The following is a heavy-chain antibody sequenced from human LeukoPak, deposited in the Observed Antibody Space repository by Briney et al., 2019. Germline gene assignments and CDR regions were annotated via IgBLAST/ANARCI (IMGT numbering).Heavy chain of an antibody. Sequence: SETLSLTCAVYGGSFSGYYWSWIRQPPGKGLEWIGEINHSGSTNYNPSLKSRVTISVDTSKNQFSLKLSSVTAADTAVYYCERGGPRAAAGTILHYWGQGTLVTVSS. J-gene: IGHJ4*02. V-gene: IGHV4-34*01. CDR3: ERGGPRAAAGTILHY. D-gene: IGHD6-13*01. CDR1: GGSFSGYY. CDR2: INHSGST.